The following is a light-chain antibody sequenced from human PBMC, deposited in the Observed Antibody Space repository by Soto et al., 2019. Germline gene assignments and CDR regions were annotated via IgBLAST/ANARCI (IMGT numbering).Light chain of an antibody. Sequence: QSALTQPASVSGSPGQSITISCTGTSSDVGGYNYVSWYQHHPGKAPKLMIYEVVNRPSGVSNRFSGPKSGITASLTISGLQAEDEADYYCTSYTSSSPLVFGTGTQLTVL. V-gene: IGLV2-14*01. CDR3: TSYTSSSPLV. CDR2: EVV. J-gene: IGLJ7*01. CDR1: SSDVGGYNY.